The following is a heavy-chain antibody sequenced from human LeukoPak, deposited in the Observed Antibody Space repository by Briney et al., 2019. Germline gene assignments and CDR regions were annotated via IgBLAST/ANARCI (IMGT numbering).Heavy chain of an antibody. CDR2: IYYTGST. Sequence: SETLSLTCTVSGGSTSNTIYYWGWIRQPPGKGLEWIGTIYYTGSTYYNPSLKSRVTISVDTSKNQFSLKLNSVTAADTAVYYCARHGYGDYVVAFDIWGQGTMVTVSS. D-gene: IGHD4-17*01. CDR1: GGSTSNTIYY. CDR3: ARHGYGDYVVAFDI. J-gene: IGHJ3*02. V-gene: IGHV4-39*01.